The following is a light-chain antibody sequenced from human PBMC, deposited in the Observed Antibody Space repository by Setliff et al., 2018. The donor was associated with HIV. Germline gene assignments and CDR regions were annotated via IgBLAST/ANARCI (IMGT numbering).Light chain of an antibody. J-gene: IGLJ2*01. Sequence: NFMLTQPHSVSESPGKTVTISCTRSSGNIANNYVQWYQLRPGSSPTTVIYEDNQRPSGVPDRFSASIDSSSSSASLTISGLXTEDEADYYCQSYDRDNDDVLFGGGTQLTVL. CDR3: QSYDRDNDDVL. V-gene: IGLV6-57*01. CDR1: SGNIANNY. CDR2: EDN.